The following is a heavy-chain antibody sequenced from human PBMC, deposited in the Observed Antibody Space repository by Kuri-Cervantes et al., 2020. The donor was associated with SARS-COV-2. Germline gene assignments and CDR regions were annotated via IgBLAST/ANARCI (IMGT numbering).Heavy chain of an antibody. Sequence: SQTLSLTCAVYGGSFSGYYWSWIRQPPGKGLEWIGEINHSGSTNYNPSLKSRVTISVDTSKNQFSLKLSSVTAADTAVYYCARDRDLAGGMDVWGQGTTVTVSS. D-gene: IGHD6-13*01. V-gene: IGHV4-34*01. CDR2: INHSGST. CDR3: ARDRDLAGGMDV. J-gene: IGHJ6*02. CDR1: GGSFSGYY.